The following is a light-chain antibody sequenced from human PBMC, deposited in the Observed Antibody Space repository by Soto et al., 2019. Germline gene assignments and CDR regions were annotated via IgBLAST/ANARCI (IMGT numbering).Light chain of an antibody. CDR1: QGISTY. J-gene: IGKJ1*01. V-gene: IGKV1-39*01. CDR2: AAS. Sequence: DIQMTQSPSSLSASVGDRVTITCRASQGISTYLNWYQQRPGKAPKLLIYAASSLQSGVPSRFSGSGSETHFTLTISSLQPDDFATYYCQQYNSWTFGQGTKVEIK. CDR3: QQYNSWT.